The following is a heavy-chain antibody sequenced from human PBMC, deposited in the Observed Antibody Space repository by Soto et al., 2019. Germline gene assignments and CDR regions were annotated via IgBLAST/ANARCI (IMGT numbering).Heavy chain of an antibody. D-gene: IGHD5-12*01. CDR3: ARGNTGYGNFDY. CDR1: VFTATSYW. Sequence: GGSLRGSCSSSVFTATSYWMRWFRQAPGKGLVLVSRTSPAGSSTYYADFLRGRFTISKDTAENTLYLQINSLGAEDTAVYYCARGNTGYGNFDYWGQGTLVTVSS. CDR2: TSPAGSST. V-gene: IGHV3-74*01. J-gene: IGHJ4*02.